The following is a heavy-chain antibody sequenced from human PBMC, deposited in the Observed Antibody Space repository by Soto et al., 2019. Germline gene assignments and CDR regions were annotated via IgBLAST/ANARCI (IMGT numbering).Heavy chain of an antibody. CDR2: ISSSSSTI. V-gene: IGHV3-48*02. D-gene: IGHD2-21*02. Sequence: PGGSLRLSCAASGFTFSSYSMNWVRQAPGKGLEWVSYISSSSSTIYYADSVKGRFTISRDNAKNSLYLQMNSLRDEDTAVYYCARDQYWGGDCYSSPAEYFQHWGQGTLVTVSS. CDR3: ARDQYWGGDCYSSPAEYFQH. CDR1: GFTFSSYS. J-gene: IGHJ1*01.